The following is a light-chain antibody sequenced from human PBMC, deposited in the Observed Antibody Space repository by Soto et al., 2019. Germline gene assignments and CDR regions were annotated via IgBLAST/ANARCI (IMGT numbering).Light chain of an antibody. CDR2: GAS. Sequence: IVLSHSPGTLSLPPRGRATLSCRASQSVSSSYLAWYQQKPGQAPRLLINGASTRHTGIPARFSGSGSGTDFTLTISRLEPEDFAVYYCQQYGSSRGTFGPGTKVDIK. CDR1: QSVSSSY. CDR3: QQYGSSRGT. J-gene: IGKJ3*01. V-gene: IGKV3-20*01.